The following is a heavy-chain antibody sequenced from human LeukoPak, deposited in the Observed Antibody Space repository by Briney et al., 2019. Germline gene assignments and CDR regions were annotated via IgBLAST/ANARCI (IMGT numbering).Heavy chain of an antibody. CDR1: GFTFSDYY. CDR3: SGAAATYGSYYYYYYMDV. Sequence: KPGGSLRLSCAASGFTFSDYYMSWIRQAPGKGLEWVSYISSSGSTIYYADSVKGRFTISRDNAKNSLYLQMNSLRAEDTAVYYCSGAAATYGSYYYYYYMDVWGKGTTVTISS. D-gene: IGHD6-13*01. J-gene: IGHJ6*03. CDR2: ISSSGSTI. V-gene: IGHV3-11*01.